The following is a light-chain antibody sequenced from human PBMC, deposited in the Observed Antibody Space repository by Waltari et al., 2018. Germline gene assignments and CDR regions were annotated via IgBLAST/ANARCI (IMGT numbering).Light chain of an antibody. CDR3: QMYVRLPAT. Sequence: EIVLTQSPGTLSLSPGDRATLSRRASQSVGTSLAWYQQKPGQAPRLLIYHASVWATGIPDRFSGGGSGTDFSLTISRLEPEDFAVYYCQMYVRLPATFGQGTKVEVK. J-gene: IGKJ1*01. CDR2: HAS. CDR1: QSVGTS. V-gene: IGKV3-20*01.